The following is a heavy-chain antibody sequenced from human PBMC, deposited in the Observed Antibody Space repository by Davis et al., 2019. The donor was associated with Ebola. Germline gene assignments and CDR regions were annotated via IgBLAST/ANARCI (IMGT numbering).Heavy chain of an antibody. CDR1: GYSINRGFT. Sequence: SETLSLTCTVSGYSINRGFTWGWIRQPPGKGLEWIGSIYHSGSTNYSPSLKSRVTISADTSNNPFSLRLQSVTAADTALYYCASDYVYWGQGLLVTVSS. CDR3: ASDYVY. J-gene: IGHJ4*02. V-gene: IGHV4-38-2*02. D-gene: IGHD1-14*01. CDR2: IYHSGST.